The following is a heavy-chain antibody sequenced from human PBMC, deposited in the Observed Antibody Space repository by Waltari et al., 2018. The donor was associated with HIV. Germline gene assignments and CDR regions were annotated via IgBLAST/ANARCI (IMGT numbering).Heavy chain of an antibody. J-gene: IGHJ4*02. D-gene: IGHD1-1*01. V-gene: IGHV3-7*01. CDR3: TKGTTHDN. Sequence: EVRLVESGGGLVQPGGSLRLSCAVPGFTFNNYCMTWVRQAPGKGLEWVANIKQDGSQKHYVDSAKGRLTISRDNAKNSVFLQMNDLREDDTATYYCTKGTTHDNWGQGTLVTVSS. CDR2: IKQDGSQK. CDR1: GFTFNNYC.